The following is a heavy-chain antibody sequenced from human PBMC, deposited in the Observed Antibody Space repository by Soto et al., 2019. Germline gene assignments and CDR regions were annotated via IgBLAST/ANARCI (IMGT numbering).Heavy chain of an antibody. D-gene: IGHD1-1*01. CDR1: GFTFSTYC. J-gene: IGHJ4*02. CDR3: VRGTTAWRGMDY. Sequence: EVQLVQSGGGFNQPGGSLRLSCAASGFTFSTYCMHWVRHTPGTGLVWVSRTCRYGRELYYADSVKGRFTISRDDAKNTLYLQMDSLRVEDTGIYYCVRGTTAWRGMDYWGQGALGTVSS. CDR2: TCRYGREL. V-gene: IGHV3-74*01.